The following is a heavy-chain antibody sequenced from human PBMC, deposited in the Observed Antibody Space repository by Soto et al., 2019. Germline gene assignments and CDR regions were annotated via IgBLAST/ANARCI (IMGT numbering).Heavy chain of an antibody. V-gene: IGHV4-59*04. D-gene: IGHD2-2*03. CDR3: ARLNGYCISTNCHGYYGMDV. CDR2: IYSSENT. J-gene: IGHJ6*02. CDR1: GGSISSYY. Sequence: PSETLSLTCTVSGGSISSYYWSWIRQPPGKGLVWIGYIYSSENTYYNPSLMSRVTISVDTSKNEFSLKLSSVTAADTAVYYCARLNGYCISTNCHGYYGMDVWGQGTTVTVSS.